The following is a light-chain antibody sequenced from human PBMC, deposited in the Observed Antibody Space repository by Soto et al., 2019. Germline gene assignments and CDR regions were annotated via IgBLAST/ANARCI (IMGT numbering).Light chain of an antibody. J-gene: IGLJ2*01. V-gene: IGLV2-11*01. CDR3: CSYAGSYTLV. Sequence: QSALTQPRSVSGSPGQSVTISCTGTSSDVGGYNYVSWYQQHPGKAPKLMIYDVSKRPSWVPDRFSGSKSGNTASLTISGLQAEDDADYYCCSYAGSYTLVFGGGTKLTVL. CDR1: SSDVGGYNY. CDR2: DVS.